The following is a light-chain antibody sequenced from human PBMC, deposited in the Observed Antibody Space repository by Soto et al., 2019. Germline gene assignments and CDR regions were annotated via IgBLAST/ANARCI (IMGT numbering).Light chain of an antibody. J-gene: IGLJ7*01. Sequence: QSVLTQSPSASGTPGQRVTISCSGSSSNIGSNYVYWYQQLPGTAPKLLIYRNNQRPSGVPDRFSGSKSGTSASLAISGLRSEDEADYYCAAWDDSLRGDAVFGGGTQLTVL. V-gene: IGLV1-47*01. CDR3: AAWDDSLRGDAV. CDR2: RNN. CDR1: SSNIGSNY.